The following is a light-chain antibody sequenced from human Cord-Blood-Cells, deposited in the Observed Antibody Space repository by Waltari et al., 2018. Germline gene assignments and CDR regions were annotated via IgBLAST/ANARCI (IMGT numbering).Light chain of an antibody. CDR3: CSYAGSSTWV. CDR2: EGS. Sequence: QSALTQPASVSGSPGQSITISCTCTSSDVGSYNLFSWYHQHPGKAPKLMIYEGSKRPSGVSNRFSGSKSGNTASLTISGLQAEDEADYYCCSYAGSSTWVFGGGTKLTVL. J-gene: IGLJ3*02. CDR1: SSDVGSYNL. V-gene: IGLV2-23*01.